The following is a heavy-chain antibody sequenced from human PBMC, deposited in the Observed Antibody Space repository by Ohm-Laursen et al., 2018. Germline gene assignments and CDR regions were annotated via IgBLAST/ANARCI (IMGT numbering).Heavy chain of an antibody. CDR1: GGTFSSYA. J-gene: IGHJ6*02. V-gene: IGHV1-69*04. Sequence: GSSVKVSCKASGGTFSSYAISWVRQAPGQGLEWMGRIIPILGIANYAQKFQGRVTITADKSTSTAYMELSSLRSEDTAVYYCARLNSSGWKRGGMDVWGQGTTVTVSS. D-gene: IGHD6-19*01. CDR3: ARLNSSGWKRGGMDV. CDR2: IIPILGIA.